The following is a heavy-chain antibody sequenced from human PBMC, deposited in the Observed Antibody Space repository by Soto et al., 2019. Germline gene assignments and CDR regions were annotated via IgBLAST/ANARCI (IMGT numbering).Heavy chain of an antibody. CDR3: ARGSGYYIDS. Sequence: PGESLKIFCKGSGYSFTSYWIGWVRQMPGKGLEWMGIIYPGDSDTRYSPSCQGQGTISADKSISTAYLQMNSLRAEDTAVYYCARGSGYYIDSWGQGTLVTVSS. J-gene: IGHJ4*02. D-gene: IGHD3-22*01. CDR2: IYPGDSDT. V-gene: IGHV5-51*01. CDR1: GYSFTSYW.